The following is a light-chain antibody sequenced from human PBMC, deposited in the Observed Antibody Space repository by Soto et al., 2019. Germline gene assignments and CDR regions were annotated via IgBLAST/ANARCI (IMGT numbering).Light chain of an antibody. CDR2: KAS. CDR1: RTISSW. Sequence: DIQMTQSPSTLSGSVGDRVTITCRASRTISSWLAWYQQKPGKAPKLLIYKASTLKSGVPSRFSGSGSGTEFTLTISSLQPDDFATYYCQHYNSYSEAFGQGTRWISN. V-gene: IGKV1-5*03. J-gene: IGKJ1*01. CDR3: QHYNSYSEA.